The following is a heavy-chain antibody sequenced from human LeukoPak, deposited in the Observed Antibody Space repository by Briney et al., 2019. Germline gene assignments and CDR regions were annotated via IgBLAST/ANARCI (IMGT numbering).Heavy chain of an antibody. V-gene: IGHV3-73*01. D-gene: IGHD6-6*01. CDR3: TTRGYSSSEYYYYYYMDV. CDR2: NRSKANRYAS. J-gene: IGHJ6*03. Sequence: PGGSLRLSCAASGFTFSGSATHWVPEASAKGLEWVSRNRSKANRYASAYAASVKGRFTISRDDAKNTAYLQMNSLKTEDTAVYYCTTRGYSSSEYYYYYYMDVWGKGTTVTVSS. CDR1: GFTFSGSA.